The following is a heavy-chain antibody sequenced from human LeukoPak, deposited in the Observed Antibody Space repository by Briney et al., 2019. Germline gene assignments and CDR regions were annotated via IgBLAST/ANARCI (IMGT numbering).Heavy chain of an antibody. CDR3: ATAFRWELLYYFDY. CDR2: FDPEDGET. J-gene: IGHJ4*02. Sequence: ASVKIFCKDSGYTLTELYMHCGRQAPGGGLEGRVGFDPEDGETIYAQKFQGRVTMTEDTSTDTAYMELSSLRSEDTAVYYCATAFRWELLYYFDYWGQGTLVTVSS. V-gene: IGHV1-24*01. CDR1: GYTLTELY. D-gene: IGHD1-26*01.